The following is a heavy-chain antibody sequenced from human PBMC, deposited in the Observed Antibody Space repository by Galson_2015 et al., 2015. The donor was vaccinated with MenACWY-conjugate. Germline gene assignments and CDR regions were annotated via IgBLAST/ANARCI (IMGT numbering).Heavy chain of an antibody. D-gene: IGHD3/OR15-3a*01. CDR2: IYFSENT. Sequence: WVRQAPGKGLEWIGNIYFSENTNYNPSLKSRVTMSIDTSENQVSLKLRSVTSADTAVYYCARSPRISGLRVRYYYYCLDVWGKGTTVTVSS. V-gene: IGHV4-59*01. CDR3: ARSPRISGLRVRYYYYCLDV. J-gene: IGHJ6*03.